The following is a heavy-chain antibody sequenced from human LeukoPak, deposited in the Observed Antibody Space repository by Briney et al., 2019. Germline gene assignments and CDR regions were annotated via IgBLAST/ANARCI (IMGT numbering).Heavy chain of an antibody. CDR3: VSGTSREYGYGGDDPY. CDR1: DFTFSTYW. D-gene: IGHD2-21*02. CDR2: ISTDGSSR. J-gene: IGHJ4*02. Sequence: GGSLRLSCAGSDFTFSTYWMHWVRQAPGKGLVWVSRISTDGSSRTYADSVKGRFTISRDNARNTLFLQMDSLRVEDTAVYYCVSGTSREYGYGGDDPYWGQGTLVIVSS. V-gene: IGHV3-74*01.